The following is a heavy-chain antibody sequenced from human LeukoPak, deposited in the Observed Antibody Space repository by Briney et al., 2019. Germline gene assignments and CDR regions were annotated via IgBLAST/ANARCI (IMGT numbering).Heavy chain of an antibody. V-gene: IGHV3-48*01. J-gene: IGHJ3*02. D-gene: IGHD2-21*01. CDR2: ISSSGSTI. CDR1: GFSFSNCA. CDR3: ARDRPYYSYCFDI. Sequence: GGSLRLSCAASGFSFSNCAMAWVRQAPGKGLEWVSYISSSGSTISYADSVKGRFTISRDNAKNSLYLQMNSLRAEDTAVYYCARDRPYYSYCFDIWGQGTMVTVSS.